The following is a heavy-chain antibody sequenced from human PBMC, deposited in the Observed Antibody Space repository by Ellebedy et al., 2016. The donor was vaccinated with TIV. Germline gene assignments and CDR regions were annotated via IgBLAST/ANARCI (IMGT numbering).Heavy chain of an antibody. CDR1: GFPFGGYW. V-gene: IGHV3-7*01. CDR2: IKQDGSET. Sequence: GESLKISXAGFGFPFGGYWMGWVRQAPGKGLEWVANIKQDGSETHYVDTVRGRFTISRDNAKNSLYLQMRSLRVEDTAVYYCARAAHFYSYGMDVWGQGTTVTVSS. J-gene: IGHJ6*02. CDR3: ARAAHFYSYGMDV. D-gene: IGHD2-21*01.